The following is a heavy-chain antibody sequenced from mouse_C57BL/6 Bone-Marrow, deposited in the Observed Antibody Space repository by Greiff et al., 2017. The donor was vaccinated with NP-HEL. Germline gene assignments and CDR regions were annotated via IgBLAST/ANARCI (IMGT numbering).Heavy chain of an antibody. Sequence: QVQLKQSGPELVRPGASVKISCKAPGYTFTSYWMQWVRQRPGQGLEWIGEIYPGSGSTYYNEKFKGKATLTVDTSSSTAYMQLSSLTSEDSAVYFCANYGSSSGFAYWGQGTLVTVSA. CDR2: IYPGSGST. D-gene: IGHD1-1*01. V-gene: IGHV1-56*01. J-gene: IGHJ3*01. CDR1: GYTFTSYW. CDR3: ANYGSSSGFAY.